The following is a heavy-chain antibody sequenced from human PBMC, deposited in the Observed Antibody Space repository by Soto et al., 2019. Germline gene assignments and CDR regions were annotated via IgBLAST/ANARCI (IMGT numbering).Heavy chain of an antibody. D-gene: IGHD3-22*01. CDR2: FIPIFGTA. V-gene: IGHV1-69*06. CDR3: ASTKYDSSAYYYWYFGL. J-gene: IGHJ2*01. CDR1: EDTFRNYA. Sequence: QVELVQSGAEVKKPGSSVKVSCQASEDTFRNYAISWVRQAPGQGLEWMGGFIPIFGTANYAQKFQARVTITADRYGNTVYLELSSLRSEDTAGYYCASTKYDSSAYYYWYFGLWGRGTLVTVSS.